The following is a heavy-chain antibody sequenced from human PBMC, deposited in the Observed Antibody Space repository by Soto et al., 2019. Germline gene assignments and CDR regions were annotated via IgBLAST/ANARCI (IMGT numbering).Heavy chain of an antibody. J-gene: IGHJ4*02. CDR1: GGSMISYY. D-gene: IGHD3-22*01. V-gene: IGHV4-59*06. CDR2: IYYSGST. CDR3: ARATYYYDSSGYYLDY. Sequence: SETLSLTCTVSGGSMISYYWSWIRQHPGKGLEWIGYIYYSGSTYYNPSLKSRVTISVDTSKNQFSLKLSSVTAADTAVYYCARATYYYDSSGYYLDYWGQGTLVTVSS.